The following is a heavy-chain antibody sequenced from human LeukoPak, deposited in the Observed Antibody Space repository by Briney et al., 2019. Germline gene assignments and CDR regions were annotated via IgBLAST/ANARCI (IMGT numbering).Heavy chain of an antibody. D-gene: IGHD2-21*02. V-gene: IGHV3-23*01. CDR2: IRGSGTST. CDR3: AKCGGGDCYPGGAFDV. Sequence: GGSLRLSCAASGFSFSSYSMNWVRQAPGKGLEWVSAIRGSGTSTYYVDSVKGRFTISRDNSKNTLYLQMNSLRAEDTAVYYCAKCGGGDCYPGGAFDVWGQGTMVTVSS. J-gene: IGHJ3*01. CDR1: GFSFSSYS.